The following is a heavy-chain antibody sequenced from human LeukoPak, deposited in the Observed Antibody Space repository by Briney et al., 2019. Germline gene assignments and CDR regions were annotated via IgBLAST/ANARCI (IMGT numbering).Heavy chain of an antibody. CDR3: ARVVLDHYYDSSGYLGTLDY. Sequence: GASVKVSCKASGYTFTNYGISWVRQAPGQGLELMGWINTYNGNTNYAQKFQGRVTMTTDTSTSTAYMELRSLRSDDTAVYYRARVVLDHYYDSSGYLGTLDYWGQGTLVTVSS. J-gene: IGHJ4*02. D-gene: IGHD3-22*01. CDR1: GYTFTNYG. V-gene: IGHV1-18*01. CDR2: INTYNGNT.